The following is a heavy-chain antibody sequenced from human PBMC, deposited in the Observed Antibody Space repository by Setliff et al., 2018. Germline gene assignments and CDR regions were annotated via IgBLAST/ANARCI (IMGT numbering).Heavy chain of an antibody. V-gene: IGHV1-18*01. CDR3: AKVRKNDDSNNWYGASYYSYHYAMDV. CDR1: GYTFTTYG. D-gene: IGHD6-13*01. CDR2: ISADNGNT. J-gene: IGHJ6*02. Sequence: ASVKVSCKASGYTFTTYGISWVRQAPGQGLEWMGWISADNGNTNYAQNLQGRVTMTTDTSTSTAYMELRSLRSDDTAIYYCAKVRKNDDSNNWYGASYYSYHYAMDVWGLGTTVTVSS.